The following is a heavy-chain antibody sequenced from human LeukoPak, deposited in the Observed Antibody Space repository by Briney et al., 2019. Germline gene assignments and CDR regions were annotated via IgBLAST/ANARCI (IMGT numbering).Heavy chain of an antibody. CDR2: ISYDGSNK. V-gene: IGHV3-30-3*01. Sequence: PGGSLRLSCAASGFTFSSYAMHWVRQAPGKGLEWAAVISYDGSNKYYADSVKGRFTISRDNSKNTLYLQMNSLRAEDTAVYYCAKASATYYYDSSGSPYYYGMDVWGQGTTVTVSS. CDR1: GFTFSSYA. J-gene: IGHJ6*02. D-gene: IGHD3-22*01. CDR3: AKASATYYYDSSGSPYYYGMDV.